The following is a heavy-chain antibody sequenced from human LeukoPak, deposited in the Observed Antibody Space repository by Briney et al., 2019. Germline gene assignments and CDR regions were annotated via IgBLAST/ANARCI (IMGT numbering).Heavy chain of an antibody. J-gene: IGHJ4*02. V-gene: IGHV4-59*01. CDR2: IYYSGST. Sequence: SETMSLTCTVSSGSISGYYWNWIRQPPGKGLEWIGYIYYSGSTNYTPSLKSRVTMSLDTSKNQFSLKLSSVTAADTAVYHCARDSGSNFDYWGQGTLVTVSS. D-gene: IGHD2-15*01. CDR3: ARDSGSNFDY. CDR1: SGSISGYY.